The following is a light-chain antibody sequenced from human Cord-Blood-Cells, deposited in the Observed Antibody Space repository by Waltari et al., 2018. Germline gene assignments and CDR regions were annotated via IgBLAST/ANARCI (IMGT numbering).Light chain of an antibody. CDR2: EGS. Sequence: QSALTQPASVSGSPGQSITISCTGTSRDVGSYNLVSWYPQHPGKAPKLMIYEGSKRPSGVSNRFSGSKSGNTASLTLSGLQAEDEADYYCCSYAGSSTWVFGGGTKLTVL. J-gene: IGLJ3*02. CDR3: CSYAGSSTWV. CDR1: SRDVGSYNL. V-gene: IGLV2-23*01.